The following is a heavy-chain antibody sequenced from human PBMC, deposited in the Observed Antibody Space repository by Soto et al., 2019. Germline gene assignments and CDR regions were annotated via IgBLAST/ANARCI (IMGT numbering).Heavy chain of an antibody. CDR1: GGSVSSGSYY. CDR2: IYYSGST. V-gene: IGHV4-61*01. Sequence: SETLSLTCTVSGGSVSSGSYYWSWIRQPPGKGLERIGYIYYSGSTNYNPSLKSRVTISVDTSKNQFSLKLSSVTAADTAVYYCARGESIAAAVNYFDYWGQGTLVTVSS. J-gene: IGHJ4*02. D-gene: IGHD6-13*01. CDR3: ARGESIAAAVNYFDY.